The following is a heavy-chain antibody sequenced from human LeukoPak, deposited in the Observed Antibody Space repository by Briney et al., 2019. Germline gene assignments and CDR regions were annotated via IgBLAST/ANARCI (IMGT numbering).Heavy chain of an antibody. CDR3: ARGWKSSYYDILTGYPFDY. D-gene: IGHD3-9*01. V-gene: IGHV4-39*01. CDR1: GGSISSSSYY. Sequence: SETLSLTCTVSGGSISSSSYYWGWIRQPPGKGLEWIGSIYYSGSTYYNPSLKSRVTISVDTSKNQFSLKLSSVTAADTAVYYCARGWKSSYYDILTGYPFDYWGQGTLVTVSS. CDR2: IYYSGST. J-gene: IGHJ4*02.